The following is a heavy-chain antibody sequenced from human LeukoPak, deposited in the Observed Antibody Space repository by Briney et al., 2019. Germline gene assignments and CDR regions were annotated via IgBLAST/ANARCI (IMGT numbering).Heavy chain of an antibody. Sequence: GGSLRLSCAASGFTFSSYSMNWVGQAPGKGPEWIAYVTGSSRTIYYADSVKGRFTISRDNAKSSLYLQLDSLRAEDTAVYYCARDLIGGNAYDYWGQGALVTVSS. D-gene: IGHD2-15*01. J-gene: IGHJ4*02. CDR2: VTGSSRTI. CDR1: GFTFSSYS. CDR3: ARDLIGGNAYDY. V-gene: IGHV3-48*01.